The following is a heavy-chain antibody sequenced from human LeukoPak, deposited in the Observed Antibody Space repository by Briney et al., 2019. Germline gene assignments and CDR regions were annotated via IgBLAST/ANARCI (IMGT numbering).Heavy chain of an antibody. J-gene: IGHJ3*02. Sequence: ASVKVSCKASGYTFTSYYMHWVRQAPGQGLEWMGIINPSGGSTSYAQKFQGRVTMTRDTSTSTVYMELSSLRSEDTAVYYCARGVIDDYGDYSAAFDIWGQGTMVTVS. CDR3: ARGVIDDYGDYSAAFDI. D-gene: IGHD4-17*01. V-gene: IGHV1-46*01. CDR2: INPSGGST. CDR1: GYTFTSYY.